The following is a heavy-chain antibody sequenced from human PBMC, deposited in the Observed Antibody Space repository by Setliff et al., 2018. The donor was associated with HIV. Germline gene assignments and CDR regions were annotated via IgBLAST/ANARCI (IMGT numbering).Heavy chain of an antibody. D-gene: IGHD5-12*01. V-gene: IGHV4-39*01. CDR2: TYYTGNS. CDR1: GDYIGSRAYY. J-gene: IGHJ4*02. CDR3: ARLGESGYDFRGFFDF. Sequence: SETLSLTCTVSGDYIGSRAYYWAWIRQPPGKGLEWIATTYYTGNSYYNPSLQSRVSISVDTSNNQFSLKLHSVSTSDRGVYFCARLGESGYDFRGFFDFWGPGMLVTVSS.